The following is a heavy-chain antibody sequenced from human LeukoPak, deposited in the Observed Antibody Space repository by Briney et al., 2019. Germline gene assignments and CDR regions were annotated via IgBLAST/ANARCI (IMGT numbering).Heavy chain of an antibody. CDR1: GFTFSSYE. CDR2: ISSSSSTI. Sequence: PGGPLRLSCAASGFTFSSYELYWVRQAPGKGLEWISYISSSSSTIKYADSVRGRFTISRDNSKNTLYLQMNSLRAEDTAVYYCAKDHNAAYVRHWYFDLWGRGTLVTVSS. V-gene: IGHV3-48*03. CDR3: AKDHNAAYVRHWYFDL. J-gene: IGHJ2*01. D-gene: IGHD3-10*02.